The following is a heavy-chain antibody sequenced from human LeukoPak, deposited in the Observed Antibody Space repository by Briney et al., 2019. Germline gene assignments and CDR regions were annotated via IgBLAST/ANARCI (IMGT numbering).Heavy chain of an antibody. CDR1: GGTFSSYA. Sequence: ASVKVSCKASGGTFSSYAISWVRQAPGQGLEWMGGIIPIFGTANYAQKFQGRVTITTDESTSTAYMELSSLRFEDTAVYDCAREGGSIFGVGEDYFDYWGQGTLVTVSS. D-gene: IGHD3-3*01. CDR2: IIPIFGTA. J-gene: IGHJ4*02. CDR3: AREGGSIFGVGEDYFDY. V-gene: IGHV1-69*05.